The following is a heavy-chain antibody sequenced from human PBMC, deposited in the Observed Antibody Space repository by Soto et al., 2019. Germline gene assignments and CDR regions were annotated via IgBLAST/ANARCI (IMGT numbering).Heavy chain of an antibody. CDR3: ARKAESTSYFDY. J-gene: IGHJ4*02. CDR2: VYQSGTT. Sequence: HLQLQDSGPGLVRSSETLSLTCSVCGASISTSSDFWGWILQAPGKGLEWIGNVYQSGTTRLNPYLKRRVSIFVDRSKNQFSLELNSATAADRAVYYCARKAESTSYFDYWGQGILGTGSS. CDR1: GASISTSSDF. V-gene: IGHV4-39*01.